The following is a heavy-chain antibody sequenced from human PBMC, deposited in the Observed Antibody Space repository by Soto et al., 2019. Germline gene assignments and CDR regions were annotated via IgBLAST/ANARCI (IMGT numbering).Heavy chain of an antibody. V-gene: IGHV3-30-3*01. CDR3: ARYGYNWSYRPGMDV. CDR1: GFTFSSYA. J-gene: IGHJ6*02. Sequence: GGSLRLSCAASGFTFSSYAMHWVRQAPGKGLEWVAVISYDGSNKYYADSVKGRFTISRDNSKNTLYLQMNSLRAEDTAVYYCARYGYNWSYRPGMDVWGQGTTVTVSS. D-gene: IGHD1-7*01. CDR2: ISYDGSNK.